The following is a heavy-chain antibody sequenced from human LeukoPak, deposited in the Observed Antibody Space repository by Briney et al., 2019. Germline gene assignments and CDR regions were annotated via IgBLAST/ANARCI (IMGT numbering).Heavy chain of an antibody. CDR2: IYHSGST. Sequence: PSETLSLTCTVSGYSISSGYYWGWIRQPPGKGLEWIGSIYHSGSTNYNPSLKSRVTISVDTSKNQFSLKLSSVTAADTAVYYCARHQTYYYDSSGFRRSNWFDPWGQGTLVTVSS. D-gene: IGHD3-22*01. CDR1: GYSISSGYY. J-gene: IGHJ5*02. V-gene: IGHV4-38-2*02. CDR3: ARHQTYYYDSSGFRRSNWFDP.